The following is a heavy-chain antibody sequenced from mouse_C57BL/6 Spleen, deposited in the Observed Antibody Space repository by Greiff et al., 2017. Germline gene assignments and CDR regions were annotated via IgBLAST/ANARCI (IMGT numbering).Heavy chain of an antibody. CDR2: IDPSDSYT. Sequence: QVQLKQPGAELVMPGASVKLSCKASGYTFTSYWMHWVKQRPGQGLEWIGEIDPSDSYTNYNQKFKGKSTLTVDKSSSTAYMQVSSLTSEDSAVYYCARGNYDYDGAWFAYWGQGTLVTVSA. V-gene: IGHV1-69*01. CDR3: ARGNYDYDGAWFAY. D-gene: IGHD2-4*01. J-gene: IGHJ3*01. CDR1: GYTFTSYW.